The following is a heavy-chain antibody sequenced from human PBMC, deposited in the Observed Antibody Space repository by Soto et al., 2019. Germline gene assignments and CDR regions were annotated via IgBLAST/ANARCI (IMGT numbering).Heavy chain of an antibody. CDR2: IYYCGST. D-gene: IGHD1-26*01. Sequence: QVQLQESGPGMVKPSETLSLTCTVSGGSVSSGSYYCSCIRQPPGKGLEWSGYIYYCGSTNYNPTLISRVTISVDTSKNQFSLKLSSVTAADTAVYYWARDLVGATPTIDYWGQGNLVTVAS. J-gene: IGHJ4*02. CDR3: ARDLVGATPTIDY. CDR1: GGSVSSGSYY. V-gene: IGHV4-61*01.